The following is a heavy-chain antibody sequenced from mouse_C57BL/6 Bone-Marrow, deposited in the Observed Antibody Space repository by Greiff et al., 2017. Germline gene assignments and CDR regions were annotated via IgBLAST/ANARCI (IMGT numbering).Heavy chain of an antibody. CDR3: ARIITERYDMDY. V-gene: IGHV1-63*01. CDR2: IYPGGGYT. J-gene: IGHJ4*01. Sequence: VKLMESGAELVRPGTSVKMSCKASGYTFTNYWIGWAKQRPGHGLEWIGDIYPGGGYTNYNEKFKGKATLTADKSSSTAYMQFSSLTSEDSAIYYCARIITERYDMDYWGQGTSVTVSS. D-gene: IGHD1-1*01. CDR1: GYTFTNYW.